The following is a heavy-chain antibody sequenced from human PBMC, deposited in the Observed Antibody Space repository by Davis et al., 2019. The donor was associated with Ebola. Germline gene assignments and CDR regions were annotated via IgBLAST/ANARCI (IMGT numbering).Heavy chain of an antibody. CDR1: GFTFSSYW. CDR3: ASLHDSGYVSDY. CDR2: IRQDGSET. J-gene: IGHJ4*02. Sequence: PGGSLRLSCAVSGFTFSSYWMTWVRQAPGKGLEWVASIRQDGSETHYVDSVKGRFTISRDNAKNLMYLQLNGLRGEDTAVYYCASLHDSGYVSDYWGQGTLVTVSS. V-gene: IGHV3-7*01. D-gene: IGHD5-12*01.